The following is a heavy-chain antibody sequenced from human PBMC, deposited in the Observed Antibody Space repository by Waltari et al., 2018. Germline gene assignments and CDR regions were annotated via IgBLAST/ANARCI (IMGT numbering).Heavy chain of an antibody. J-gene: IGHJ3*02. Sequence: QVQLQESGPGLVKPSEPLSLTCTVSVVSISSYYWSWIRQPPGKGLEWIGYIYDTGSTNYNPSLKRRVTISVDTSKNQFSLKLSSLTAADTAVYYCARQGSGGRAFDIWGQGTLVTVSS. V-gene: IGHV4-59*12. CDR1: VVSISSYY. CDR3: ARQGSGGRAFDI. CDR2: IYDTGST. D-gene: IGHD1-26*01.